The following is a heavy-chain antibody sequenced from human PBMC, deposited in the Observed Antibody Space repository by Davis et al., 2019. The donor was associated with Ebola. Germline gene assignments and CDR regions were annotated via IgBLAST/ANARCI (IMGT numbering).Heavy chain of an antibody. J-gene: IGHJ4*02. Sequence: GESLKISCAASGFTFSSYWMHWVRQAPGKGLEWVSDISSGGAPYYADSVKGRFTTFRDNPKNTLYLQMNSLRADDTAVYYCAKQRGVGAIDYDYWGRGTVVTVSS. CDR1: GFTFSSYW. V-gene: IGHV3-23*01. CDR3: AKQRGVGAIDYDY. D-gene: IGHD1-26*01. CDR2: ISSGGAP.